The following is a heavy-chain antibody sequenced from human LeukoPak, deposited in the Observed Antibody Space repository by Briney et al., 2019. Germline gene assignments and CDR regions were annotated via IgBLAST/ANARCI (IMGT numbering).Heavy chain of an antibody. CDR2: ISGSSVAT. D-gene: IGHD3-10*01. J-gene: IGHJ4*02. CDR1: GFTFSSYA. Sequence: GGSLRLSCAASGFTFSSYAMSWVRQAPGKGLEWVSAISGSSVATYYADSVKGRFTISRDSSKNTLSLQMNSLRAEDTAVYYCAKDRGYGSGSYSGMYYFDYWGQGTLVTVSS. CDR3: AKDRGYGSGSYSGMYYFDY. V-gene: IGHV3-23*01.